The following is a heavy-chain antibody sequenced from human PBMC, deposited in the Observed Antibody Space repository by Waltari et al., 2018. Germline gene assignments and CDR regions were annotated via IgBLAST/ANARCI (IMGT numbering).Heavy chain of an antibody. CDR3: AKDQWTGDYYYGMDV. V-gene: IGHV3-23*01. CDR1: GFSLSNYA. D-gene: IGHD7-27*01. J-gene: IGHJ6*02. CDR2: ISGNSGTT. Sequence: EVHLLESGGGLVQPGGSLRLSCAASGFSLSNYALSWIRQAPGKGVEWVSAISGSIISGNSGTTHYADSVKGRFTISRDNSNNTLYLQMSSLRAEDTAMYYCAKDQWTGDYYYGMDVWGQGTTVTVSS.